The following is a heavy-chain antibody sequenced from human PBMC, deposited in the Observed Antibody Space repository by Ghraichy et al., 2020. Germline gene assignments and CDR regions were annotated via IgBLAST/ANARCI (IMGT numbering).Heavy chain of an antibody. CDR2: ISGTGDST. V-gene: IGHV3-23*01. D-gene: IGHD6-13*01. CDR3: AKVVSSSRYYFDY. Sequence: GGSLRLSCAASAFTFSSYAMTWVRQAPGKGLEWVSGISGTGDSTYYADSVKGRFTISRDNSKNTLYLQMNSLRAEDTAVYFCAKVVSSSRYYFDYWGQGTLVTVSS. CDR1: AFTFSSYA. J-gene: IGHJ4*02.